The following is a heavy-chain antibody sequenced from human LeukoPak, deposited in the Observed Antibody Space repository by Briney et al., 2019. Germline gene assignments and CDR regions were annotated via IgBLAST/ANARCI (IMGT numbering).Heavy chain of an antibody. CDR3: AREFSYYDILTGYSGDAFDI. CDR1: GGSISSYY. V-gene: IGHV4-59*01. D-gene: IGHD3-9*01. Sequence: SETLSLTCTVSGGSISSYYWSWIRQPPGKGLEWIGYIYYSGSTDYNPSLKSRVTISVDTSKNQFSLKLSSVTAADTAVYYCAREFSYYDILTGYSGDAFDIWGQGTMVTVSS. J-gene: IGHJ3*02. CDR2: IYYSGST.